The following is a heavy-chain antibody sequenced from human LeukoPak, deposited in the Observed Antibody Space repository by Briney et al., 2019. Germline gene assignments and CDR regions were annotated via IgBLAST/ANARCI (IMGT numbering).Heavy chain of an antibody. D-gene: IGHD3-22*01. Sequence: GASVKVSCKASGYTFTGYYMQWVRQAPGQGPGWMGWINPNSGYTNYAQKFQGRVTMTRDKSISTAYMELSRLRSDDTAMYYCARDPSGDSSGYPFDYWGQGTLVTVSS. CDR3: ARDPSGDSSGYPFDY. CDR2: INPNSGYT. J-gene: IGHJ4*02. V-gene: IGHV1-2*02. CDR1: GYTFTGYY.